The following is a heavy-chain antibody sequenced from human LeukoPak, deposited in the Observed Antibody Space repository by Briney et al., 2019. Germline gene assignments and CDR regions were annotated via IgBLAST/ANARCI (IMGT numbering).Heavy chain of an antibody. J-gene: IGHJ3*02. Sequence: AASVKVSCKASGYTFTGYYMHWVRQAPGQGLEWMGWINPNSGGTNYAQKFQGWVTMTRDTSISTAYMELSRLRSDDTAVYYCALSYDSSGLGAFDIWGQGTMVTVSS. CDR2: INPNSGGT. CDR3: ALSYDSSGLGAFDI. D-gene: IGHD3-22*01. V-gene: IGHV1-2*04. CDR1: GYTFTGYY.